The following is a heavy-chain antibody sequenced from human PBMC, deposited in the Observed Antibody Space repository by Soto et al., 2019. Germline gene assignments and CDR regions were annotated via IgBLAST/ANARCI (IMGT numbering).Heavy chain of an antibody. V-gene: IGHV1-69*14. D-gene: IGHD6-6*01. J-gene: IGHJ6*02. CDR3: ARPSRGSSNYAMDV. CDR2: IVPTFGTP. CDR1: GNTFSAYA. Sequence: QDRLVQSGAEVKKPGSSVKVSCKAYGNTFSAYAFSWVRQAPGQGLEWVGGIVPTFGTPTYAAKVQGRVTITAARSTSTVFLFLSSLRSEATAVYYCARPSRGSSNYAMDVWGQGTTVIVSS.